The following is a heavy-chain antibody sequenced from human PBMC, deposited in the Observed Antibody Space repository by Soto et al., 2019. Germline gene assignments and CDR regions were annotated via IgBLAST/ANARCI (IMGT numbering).Heavy chain of an antibody. CDR3: ARTSSIAARYVIDY. J-gene: IGHJ4*02. CDR1: GGCISSYY. CDR2: IYYSGST. D-gene: IGHD6-6*01. V-gene: IGHV4-59*12. Sequence: PSETLSVTCTVAGGCISSYYWSWIRKPPGKGLEWIGYIYYSGSTNYNPSLKSRVTISVDTSKNQFSLKLSSVTAADTAVYYCARTSSIAARYVIDYWGQGTLVTVSS.